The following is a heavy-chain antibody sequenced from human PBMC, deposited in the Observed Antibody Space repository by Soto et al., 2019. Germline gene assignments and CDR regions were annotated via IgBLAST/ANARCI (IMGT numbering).Heavy chain of an antibody. CDR3: GRGSLITMIVNY. CDR1: GYTFTSYA. D-gene: IGHD3-22*01. J-gene: IGHJ4*02. Sequence: ASVKVSCKASGYTFTSYAMHWVRQAPGQGLEWMGIINPSGGSSSYAQKFQGRVTMTRDTSTNTVSMELNSLRSEDTAVYYCGRGSLITMIVNYWGQGTLVTVSS. CDR2: INPSGGSS. V-gene: IGHV1-46*01.